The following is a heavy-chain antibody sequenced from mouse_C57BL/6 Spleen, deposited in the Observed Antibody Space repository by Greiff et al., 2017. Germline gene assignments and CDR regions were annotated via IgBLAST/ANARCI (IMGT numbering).Heavy chain of an antibody. J-gene: IGHJ4*01. Sequence: EVQVVESGGGLVKPGGSLKLSCAASGFTFSDYGMHWVRQAPEKGLEWVAYISSGSSTIYYADTVKGRFTISRANAKNTLFLQMTSLRSEDTAMYYCARPYYYGSSWDAMDYWGQGTSVTVSS. CDR1: GFTFSDYG. CDR2: ISSGSSTI. V-gene: IGHV5-17*01. D-gene: IGHD1-1*01. CDR3: ARPYYYGSSWDAMDY.